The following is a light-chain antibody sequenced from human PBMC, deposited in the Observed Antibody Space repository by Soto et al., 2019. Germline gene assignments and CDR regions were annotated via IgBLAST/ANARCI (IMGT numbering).Light chain of an antibody. J-gene: IGLJ2*01. CDR1: SSDVGGYNY. V-gene: IGLV2-14*01. Sequence: QSALTQPASVSGSPGQSITISCTGTSSDVGGYNYVSWYQQHPGKAPKLMIYDVSNRPSGVSNRFSGSKSGNTASLTISGLQAEDEADYYCSSYTSSSTPGFGGGTQLTVL. CDR3: SSYTSSSTPG. CDR2: DVS.